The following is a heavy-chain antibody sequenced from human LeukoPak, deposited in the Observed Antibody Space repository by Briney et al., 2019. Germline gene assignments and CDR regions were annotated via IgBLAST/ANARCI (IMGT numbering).Heavy chain of an antibody. Sequence: SETLSLTCTVSGGSISSGGYYWSWMRRPPGKGLEWIGYIYHSGSTYYNPSLKSRVTISVDRSKNQFSLKLSSVTAADTAVYYCARVGWSKGAFDIWGQGTMVTVSS. CDR2: IYHSGST. V-gene: IGHV4-30-2*01. J-gene: IGHJ3*02. CDR1: GGSISSGGYY. D-gene: IGHD3-10*01. CDR3: ARVGWSKGAFDI.